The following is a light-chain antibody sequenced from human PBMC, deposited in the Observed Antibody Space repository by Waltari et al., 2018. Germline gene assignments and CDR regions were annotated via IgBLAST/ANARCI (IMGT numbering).Light chain of an antibody. V-gene: IGLV7-46*01. CDR3: MLYYSGSWV. CDR1: PVAVTSGHY. CDR2: ATN. J-gene: IGLJ3*02. Sequence: QAVVTQEPSLTVPPGGTVTLTCSSSPVAVTSGHYPYWFQQEPCQAPRTLIYATNNKHSWTPARFSGFLLGGKAALTLSGAQPEDEADYYCMLYYSGSWVFGGGTKLTVL.